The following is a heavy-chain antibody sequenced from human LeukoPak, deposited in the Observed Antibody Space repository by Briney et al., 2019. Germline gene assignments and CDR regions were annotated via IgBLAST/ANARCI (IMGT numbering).Heavy chain of an antibody. V-gene: IGHV3-33*01. CDR2: IWYDGSNK. Sequence: RRSLRLSCAASGFTFSSYGMHWVRQAPGKGLEWVAVIWYDGSNKYYADSVKGRFTISRDNSKNTLYLQMNSLRAEDTAVYYCASLYSTFDYWGQGTLVTVSS. D-gene: IGHD4-11*01. J-gene: IGHJ4*02. CDR1: GFTFSSYG. CDR3: ASLYSTFDY.